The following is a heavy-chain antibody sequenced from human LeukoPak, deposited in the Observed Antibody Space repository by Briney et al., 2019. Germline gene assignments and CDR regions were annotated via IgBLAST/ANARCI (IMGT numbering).Heavy chain of an antibody. J-gene: IGHJ4*02. V-gene: IGHV4-59*01. CDR2: IYYSGST. CDR3: ARWAYGDSDAYFDY. D-gene: IGHD4-17*01. CDR1: GGSISSYY. Sequence: MASETLSLTCTVSGGSISSYYWSWIRQPPGKGLEWIGYIYYSGSTNYNPSLKSRVTISVDTSKNQFSLKLSSVTAADTAVYYCARWAYGDSDAYFDYWGQGTLVTVS.